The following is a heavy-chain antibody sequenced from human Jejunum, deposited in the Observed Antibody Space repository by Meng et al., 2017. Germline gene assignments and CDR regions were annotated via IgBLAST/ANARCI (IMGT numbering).Heavy chain of an antibody. CDR3: ARAIRKRYFDS. V-gene: IGHV4-4*02. CDR1: GVSTTAPFY. Sequence: QVQLQASAPGLVKPSGTLSLTCTVSGVSTTAPFYWTWIRQAPGKGLEWIGEVWPSGATYYNPSLSSRITISIDTSNNQFSLEVAFLTAADTAVYYCARAIRKRYFDSWGQGTLVTVSS. J-gene: IGHJ4*02. D-gene: IGHD1-14*01. CDR2: VWPSGAT.